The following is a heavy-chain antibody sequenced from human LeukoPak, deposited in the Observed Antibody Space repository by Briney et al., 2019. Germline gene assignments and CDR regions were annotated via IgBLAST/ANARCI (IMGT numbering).Heavy chain of an antibody. CDR1: GGPFSGYY. CDR2: IYHSGNT. Sequence: SETLSLTCAVYGGPFSGYYWGWIRQPPGKGLEWIASIYHSGNTYYNPSLKTRVTISVDTSKNQFSLKLTSVTAADTAVYYCARLGYYCSGGSCYSFGFDPWGQGTLLTVSS. D-gene: IGHD2-15*01. V-gene: IGHV4-38-2*01. CDR3: ARLGYYCSGGSCYSFGFDP. J-gene: IGHJ5*02.